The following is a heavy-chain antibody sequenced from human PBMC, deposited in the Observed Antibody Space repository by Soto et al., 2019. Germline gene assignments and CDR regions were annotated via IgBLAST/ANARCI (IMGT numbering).Heavy chain of an antibody. CDR1: GSTFSSYA. J-gene: IGHJ4*02. CDR2: ISYDGSNK. Sequence: GGSLRLSCAASGSTFSSYAMHWVRQAPGKGLEWVAVISYDGSNKYYADSVKGRFTISRDNSKNTLYLQMNSLRAEDTAVYYCARDLYSSGPYGYWGQGTLVTVSS. V-gene: IGHV3-30-3*01. D-gene: IGHD6-19*01. CDR3: ARDLYSSGPYGY.